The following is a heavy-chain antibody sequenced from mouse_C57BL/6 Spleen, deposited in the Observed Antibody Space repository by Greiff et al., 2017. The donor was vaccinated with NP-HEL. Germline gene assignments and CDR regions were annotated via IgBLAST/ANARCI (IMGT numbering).Heavy chain of an antibody. Sequence: EVHLVESGTVLARPGASVKLSCKTSGYTFTSYWMHWVKQRPGQGLEWIGAIYPGNSDTSYNQKFKGKAKLTAVTSASTAYMELSSLTNEDSAVYYGTRKDSSGYSWFAYWGQGTLVTVSA. CDR3: TRKDSSGYSWFAY. J-gene: IGHJ3*01. V-gene: IGHV1-5*01. D-gene: IGHD3-2*02. CDR2: IYPGNSDT. CDR1: GYTFTSYW.